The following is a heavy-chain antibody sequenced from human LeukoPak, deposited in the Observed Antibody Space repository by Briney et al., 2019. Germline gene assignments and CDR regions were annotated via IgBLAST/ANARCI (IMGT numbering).Heavy chain of an antibody. V-gene: IGHV4-34*01. D-gene: IGHD3-22*01. CDR3: ARGPPKGHDDSSDYSVPACFDY. Sequence: SETLSLTCAVYGGSFSGYYWSWIRQPPGKGLEWIGSIYHSGSAYYNPSLKSRVTISVDTSKNQFSLKLSSVTAADTAVYYCARGPPKGHDDSSDYSVPACFDYWGQGTLVTVSS. CDR2: IYHSGSA. J-gene: IGHJ4*02. CDR1: GGSFSGYY.